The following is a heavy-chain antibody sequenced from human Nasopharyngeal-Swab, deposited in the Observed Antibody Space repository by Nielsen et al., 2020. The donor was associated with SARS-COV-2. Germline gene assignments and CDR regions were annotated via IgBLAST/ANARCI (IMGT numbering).Heavy chain of an antibody. D-gene: IGHD3-22*01. V-gene: IGHV3-15*01. CDR1: GFTFSHAW. J-gene: IGHJ4*02. CDR3: TTLDDNSGYFRQ. Sequence: GGSLRLSCAASGFTFSHAWMTWVRQAPGKGLEWVGRINIKTDGGTTDYAAPVKGRFIISRDDSKNTLYLQMNSLKTEDTAVYYCTTLDDNSGYFRQWGQGTLVTVSS. CDR2: INIKTDGGTT.